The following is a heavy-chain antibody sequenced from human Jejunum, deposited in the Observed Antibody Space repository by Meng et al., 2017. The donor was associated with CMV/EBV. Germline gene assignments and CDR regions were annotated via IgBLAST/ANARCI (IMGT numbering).Heavy chain of an antibody. Sequence: SISSDNYYWSWVRQPPGKGLEFIGYINRGGSTYSHPSLKSRLTISVDTSKNQFSLKLSSVSAADTAVYYCARRDYTDYGGRFDYWGQGRLVTVSS. CDR1: SISSDNYY. V-gene: IGHV4-30-4*01. CDR3: ARRDYTDYGGRFDY. CDR2: INRGGST. D-gene: IGHD4-11*01. J-gene: IGHJ4*02.